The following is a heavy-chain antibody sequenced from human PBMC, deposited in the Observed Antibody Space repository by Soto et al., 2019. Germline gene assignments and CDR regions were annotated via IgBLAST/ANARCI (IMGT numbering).Heavy chain of an antibody. V-gene: IGHV1-3*01. CDR2: INAGRGNL. CDR1: GGTFDNYA. Sequence: QVQLVQSGAEVRKPGASVKLSCKASGGTFDNYAIHWVRQAPGQGLEWMGWINAGRGNLKYSESLQGRFFMTKDTSATTAFLELTDLRFEDTAVYFCEGDQDDDSSNWGSFHFWGQGTLVTVSS. J-gene: IGHJ4*02. D-gene: IGHD6-13*01. CDR3: EGDQDDDSSNWGSFHF.